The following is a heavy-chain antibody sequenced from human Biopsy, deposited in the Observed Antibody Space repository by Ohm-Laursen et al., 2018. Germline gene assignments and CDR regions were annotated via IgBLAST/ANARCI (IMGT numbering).Heavy chain of an antibody. CDR1: GFAFNLYE. D-gene: IGHD1-1*01. CDR2: IYGGGDYM. J-gene: IGHJ4*02. CDR3: ARDQRGPSLLEAKLTPNYFDY. V-gene: IGHV3-48*03. Sequence: SLRLSCAASGFAFNLYEMNWVRQAPGKGMEWISYIYGGGDYMFYADSVKGRFTISRDNAKNSLYLQMNSLRAEDTAVYYCARDQRGPSLLEAKLTPNYFDYWGRGSLVTVSS.